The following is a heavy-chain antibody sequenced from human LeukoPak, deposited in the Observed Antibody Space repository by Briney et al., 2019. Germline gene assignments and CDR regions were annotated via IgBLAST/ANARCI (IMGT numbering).Heavy chain of an antibody. V-gene: IGHV4-59*01. Sequence: PSETLSLTCTVSGGSISSYYWSWIRQPPGKGLEWIGYIYYSGSTNYNPSLKSRVTISVDTSKNQFSLKLSSVTAADTAVYYCARAGVSGDFDAFDIWGQGTMVTVSS. CDR1: GGSISSYY. CDR3: ARAGVSGDFDAFDI. J-gene: IGHJ3*02. D-gene: IGHD2-21*02. CDR2: IYYSGST.